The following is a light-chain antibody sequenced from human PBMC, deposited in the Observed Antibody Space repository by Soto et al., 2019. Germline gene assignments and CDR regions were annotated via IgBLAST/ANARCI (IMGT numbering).Light chain of an antibody. CDR1: QSISSY. Sequence: DIQMTQSPSSLSASVGDRVTVTCRASQSISSYLNWYQQKPGKAPKLLIYAASTLQSGVPSRFRGSVSGTNFTLTNSSLQPEDFATYYCQQSYSSPPYTFGQGTKLEIK. CDR3: QQSYSSPPYT. V-gene: IGKV1-39*01. J-gene: IGKJ2*01. CDR2: AAS.